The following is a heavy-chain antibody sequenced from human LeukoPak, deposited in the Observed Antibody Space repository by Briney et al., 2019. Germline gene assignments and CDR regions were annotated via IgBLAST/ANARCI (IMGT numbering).Heavy chain of an antibody. CDR3: ARDRWFGELLLSDYYYYYTDV. CDR1: GGSISSYY. J-gene: IGHJ6*03. CDR2: IYTSGST. Sequence: SETLSLTCTVSGGSISSYYWSWIRQPAGKGLEWIGRIYTSGSTNYNPSLKSRVTMSVDTSKNQFSLKLSSVTAADTAVYYCARDRWFGELLLSDYYYYYTDVWGKGTTVTVSS. V-gene: IGHV4-4*07. D-gene: IGHD3-10*01.